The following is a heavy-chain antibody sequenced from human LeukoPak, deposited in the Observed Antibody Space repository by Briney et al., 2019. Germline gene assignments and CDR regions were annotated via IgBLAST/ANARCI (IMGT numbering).Heavy chain of an antibody. CDR1: GFTFSSYE. D-gene: IGHD2-2*01. CDR2: ISSSGSTI. CDR3: ARDGYCSSTSCYYYYYYYMDV. Sequence: PGGSLRLSCAASGFTFSSYEMNWVRQAPGKGLEWVSYISSSGSTIYYADSVKGRFTISRDNAKNSLYLQMNSLRAEDTAVYYCARDGYCSSTSCYYYYYYYMDVWGKGTTVTVSS. V-gene: IGHV3-48*03. J-gene: IGHJ6*03.